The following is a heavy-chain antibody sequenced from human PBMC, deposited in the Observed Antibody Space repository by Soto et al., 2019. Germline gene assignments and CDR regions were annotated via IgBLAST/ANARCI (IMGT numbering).Heavy chain of an antibody. Sequence: GGSLRLSCAASGFTFDDYAMHWVRQAPGKGLEWVSGISWNSGSIGYADSVKGRFTISRDNAKNTLYLRMNSLRVEDTAVYYCASDLSGRADVWGQGTTVTVS. CDR1: GFTFDDYA. CDR2: ISWNSGSI. D-gene: IGHD3-10*01. CDR3: ASDLSGRADV. J-gene: IGHJ6*02. V-gene: IGHV3-9*01.